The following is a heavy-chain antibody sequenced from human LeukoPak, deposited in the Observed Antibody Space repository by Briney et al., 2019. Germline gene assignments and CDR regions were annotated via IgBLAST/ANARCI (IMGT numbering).Heavy chain of an antibody. J-gene: IGHJ4*02. Sequence: ASVKGSCKAACDTFTSYGISWVRQAPGQGREWMGWISAYNGNTNYAQKLQGRVTMTTDTSTSTAYMELRSMRSDDTAVYYCARTLPYSSGWLDYWGQGTLVTVSS. D-gene: IGHD6-25*01. CDR1: CDTFTSYG. CDR2: ISAYNGNT. CDR3: ARTLPYSSGWLDY. V-gene: IGHV1-18*01.